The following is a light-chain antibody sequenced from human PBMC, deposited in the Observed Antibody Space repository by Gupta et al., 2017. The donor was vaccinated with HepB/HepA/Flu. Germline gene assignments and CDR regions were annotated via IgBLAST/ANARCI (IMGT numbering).Light chain of an antibody. Sequence: QSALTQPASMSGSPGQSITISCPGTSSDVGGYDYVSWYQQHPGKAPKLMIYDVSNRPSGVSNRFSGSKSGNTASLTISGLQGEDEADYYCSSYTGSSSLVMFGGGTKLTVL. CDR2: DVS. J-gene: IGLJ3*02. CDR3: SSYTGSSSLVM. V-gene: IGLV2-14*03. CDR1: SSDVGGYDY.